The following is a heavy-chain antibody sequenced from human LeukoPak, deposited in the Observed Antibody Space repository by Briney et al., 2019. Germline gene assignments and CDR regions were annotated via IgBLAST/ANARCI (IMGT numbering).Heavy chain of an antibody. CDR3: ARDLHSVVVAARGWFDP. J-gene: IGHJ5*02. Sequence: ASVKVSCKASGYTFTGYYMHWVRQAPGQGLEWMGWINPNSGGTNYAQKFQGRVTMTRDTSTSTAYMELRSLRSDDTAVYYCARDLHSVVVAARGWFDPWGQGTLVTVSS. CDR1: GYTFTGYY. CDR2: INPNSGGT. D-gene: IGHD2-15*01. V-gene: IGHV1-2*02.